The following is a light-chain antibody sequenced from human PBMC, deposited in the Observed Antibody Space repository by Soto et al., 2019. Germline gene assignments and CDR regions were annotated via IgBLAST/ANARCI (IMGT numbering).Light chain of an antibody. Sequence: QSALTQPASVSGSPGQSITISCTGTSSDVGGYKYVSWYQQHPDKAPKLIIFEVSNRPSGISSRFSGSKSGNTASLTISGLQAEDEADYYCASYAGYSTWVFGGGTKLTVL. V-gene: IGLV2-14*01. CDR1: SSDVGGYKY. J-gene: IGLJ3*02. CDR2: EVS. CDR3: ASYAGYSTWV.